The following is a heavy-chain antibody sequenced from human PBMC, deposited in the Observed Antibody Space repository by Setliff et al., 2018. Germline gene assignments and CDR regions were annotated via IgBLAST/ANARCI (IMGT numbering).Heavy chain of an antibody. J-gene: IGHJ4*02. CDR3: AREERYYNFWSGYFDY. CDR1: GGPVTRTTTF. V-gene: IGHV4-39*07. D-gene: IGHD3-3*01. CDR2: TYDSGST. Sequence: PSETLSLTCTVSGGPVTRTTTFWGWVRQTPGKGLEWIGSTYDSGSTYYNPSLKSRVTISVDTSKNQFSLKLSSVTAADTAVYYCAREERYYNFWSGYFDYWGQGTLVTVSS.